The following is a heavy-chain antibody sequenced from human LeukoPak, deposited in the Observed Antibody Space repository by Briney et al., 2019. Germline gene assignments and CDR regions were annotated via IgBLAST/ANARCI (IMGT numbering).Heavy chain of an antibody. J-gene: IGHJ4*02. CDR1: GGSISSTGYY. Sequence: SETLSLTCTVSGGSISSTGYYWSWIRQHPGKGLEWIGYIYFSGSAYYNPSLKSRVTISVDTSRNHFSLRLSSVTAADTAVYYCAREDYDILTGYYSFDYWGQGTLVTVSS. CDR2: IYFSGSA. D-gene: IGHD3-9*01. CDR3: AREDYDILTGYYSFDY. V-gene: IGHV4-31*03.